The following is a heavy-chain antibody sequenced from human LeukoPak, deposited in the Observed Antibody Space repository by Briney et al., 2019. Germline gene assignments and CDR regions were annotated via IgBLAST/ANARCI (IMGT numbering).Heavy chain of an antibody. CDR2: IIPIFGTA. V-gene: IGHV1-69*06. CDR1: GGTFSSYA. CDR3: ARSSGDYDGGGFGSCNY. Sequence: SVKVSCKASGGTFSSYAISWVRQAPGQGLEWMGGIIPIFGTANYAQKFQGRVTITADKSTGTAYMELSSLRSEDTAVYYCARSSGDYDGGGFGSCNYWGQGTLVTVSS. D-gene: IGHD2-21*02. J-gene: IGHJ4*02.